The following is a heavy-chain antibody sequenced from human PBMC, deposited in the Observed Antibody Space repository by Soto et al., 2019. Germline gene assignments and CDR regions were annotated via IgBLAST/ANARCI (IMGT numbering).Heavy chain of an antibody. Sequence: VKVSCKASGYTFTGYYMHWVRQAPGQGLEWMGWINPNSGGTNYAQKFQGWVTMTRDTSISTAYMELSRLRSDDTAVYYCAREVAAPPSDYSNYWPQKVNWFDPWGQGTLVTVSS. D-gene: IGHD4-4*01. J-gene: IGHJ5*02. V-gene: IGHV1-2*04. CDR1: GYTFTGYY. CDR2: INPNSGGT. CDR3: AREVAAPPSDYSNYWPQKVNWFDP.